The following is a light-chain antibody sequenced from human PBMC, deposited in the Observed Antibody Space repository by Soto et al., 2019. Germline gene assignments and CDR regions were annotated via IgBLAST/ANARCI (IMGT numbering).Light chain of an antibody. J-gene: IGKJ1*01. Sequence: EIVLTQSPGTLSLSPGERATLSCRASQSVSSSYLAWYQQKPGQAPRLLIYGVSTRANGVPARFSGSGSGTVFTLTISSLQSEDVAVYYCQQYYSTLRTFGQGTK. V-gene: IGKV3-15*01. CDR3: QQYYSTLRT. CDR1: QSVSSSY. CDR2: GVS.